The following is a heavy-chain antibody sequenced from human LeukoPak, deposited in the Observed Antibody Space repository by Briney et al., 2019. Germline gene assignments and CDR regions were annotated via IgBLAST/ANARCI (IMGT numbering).Heavy chain of an antibody. J-gene: IGHJ4*02. D-gene: IGHD3-22*01. V-gene: IGHV1-2*02. Sequence: ASVKVSCKASGYTFTGYYMHWVRQAPGQGLEWMGWINPGIGATNYAQKFQGRVTITRDTSITTAYMELSRVRSDDTAFYYCARGDSSGYYHYFEDWGQGTLVTVSS. CDR2: INPGIGAT. CDR3: ARGDSSGYYHYFED. CDR1: GYTFTGYY.